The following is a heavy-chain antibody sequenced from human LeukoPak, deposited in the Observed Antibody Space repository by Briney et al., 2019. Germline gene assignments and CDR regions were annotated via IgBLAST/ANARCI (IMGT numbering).Heavy chain of an antibody. D-gene: IGHD6-19*01. CDR3: ARDSSSWFDP. Sequence: PSETLSLTCAVYGVSFSGYYWSWIRQPPGKGLEWIGEINHSGSTNYNPSLKGRVTISVDTSKNQFSLKLRSVTAADTAVYYCARDSSSWFDPWGQGTLVTVSS. V-gene: IGHV4-34*01. CDR2: INHSGST. CDR1: GVSFSGYY. J-gene: IGHJ5*02.